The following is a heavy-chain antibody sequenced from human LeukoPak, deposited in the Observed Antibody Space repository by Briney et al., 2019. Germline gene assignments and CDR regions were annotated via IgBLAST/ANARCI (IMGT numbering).Heavy chain of an antibody. J-gene: IGHJ3*02. D-gene: IGHD4-23*01. CDR1: GFTFSSYW. CDR2: INSDGSST. Sequence: GGSLRLSCAASGFTFSSYWMHWVHQAPGKGLVWVSRINSDGSSTSYADSVKGRFTISRDNAKNTLYLQMNNLRAEDTAVYYCSSGNSHAFDIWGQGTMVTVSS. CDR3: SSGNSHAFDI. V-gene: IGHV3-74*01.